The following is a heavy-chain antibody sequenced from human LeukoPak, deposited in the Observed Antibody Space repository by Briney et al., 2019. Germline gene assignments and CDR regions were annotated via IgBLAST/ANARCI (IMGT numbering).Heavy chain of an antibody. CDR1: GFTFSSYS. CDR2: ISSSSSTI. CDR3: ARDSSVTAAPIDY. Sequence: GGSLRLSCAASGFTFSSYSMNWVRQAPGKRLEWVSYISSSSSTIYYADSLKGRFTISRDDAENSLYLQMNSLRAEDTAVYYCARDSSVTAAPIDYCGQGTLVTVSS. J-gene: IGHJ4*02. V-gene: IGHV3-48*01. D-gene: IGHD2-2*01.